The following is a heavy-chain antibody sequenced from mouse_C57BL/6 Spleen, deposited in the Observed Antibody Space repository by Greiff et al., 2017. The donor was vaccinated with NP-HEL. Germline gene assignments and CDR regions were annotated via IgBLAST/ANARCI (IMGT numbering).Heavy chain of an antibody. CDR2: IDPETGGT. CDR1: GYTFTDYE. Sequence: VQLQQSGAELVRPGASVTLSCKASGYTFTDYEMHWVKQTPVHGLEWIGAIDPETGGTAYNQKFKGKAILTADKSSSTASLELRSLTSEDSAVYYYTTYYSNLDYWGQGTTLTVSS. CDR3: TTYYSNLDY. V-gene: IGHV1-15*01. D-gene: IGHD2-5*01. J-gene: IGHJ2*01.